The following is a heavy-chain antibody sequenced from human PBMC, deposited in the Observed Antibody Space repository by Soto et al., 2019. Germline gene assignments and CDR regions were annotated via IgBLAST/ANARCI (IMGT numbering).Heavy chain of an antibody. Sequence: SVKVSCKASGGTFSSYAISWVRQAPGQGLEWMGGIIPIFGTANYAQKFQGRVTITADESTSTAYMELSSLRSEDTAVYYCARGREYYYDSSGYYYADYWGQGTLVTV. D-gene: IGHD3-22*01. J-gene: IGHJ4*02. CDR1: GGTFSSYA. CDR2: IIPIFGTA. V-gene: IGHV1-69*13. CDR3: ARGREYYYDSSGYYYADY.